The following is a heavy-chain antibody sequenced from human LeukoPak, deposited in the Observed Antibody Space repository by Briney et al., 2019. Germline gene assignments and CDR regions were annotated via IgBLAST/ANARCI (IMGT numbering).Heavy chain of an antibody. CDR3: ARTMVRGPYYMDV. CDR2: IYYSGST. D-gene: IGHD3-10*01. Sequence: PSETLSLTCNVSGGSISSYYWSWIRQPPGKGLEWIGYIYYSGSTNYNPSLKSRVTISVDTSKNQFSLKLSSVTAADTAVYYCARTMVRGPYYMDVWGKGTTITISS. J-gene: IGHJ6*03. V-gene: IGHV4-59*01. CDR1: GGSISSYY.